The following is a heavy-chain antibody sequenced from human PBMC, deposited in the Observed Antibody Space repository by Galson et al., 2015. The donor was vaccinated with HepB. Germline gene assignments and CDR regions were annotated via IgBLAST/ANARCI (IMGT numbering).Heavy chain of an antibody. CDR2: IFSGGST. Sequence: SLRLSCAASGFAVSSNYMSWVRQAPGKGLEWVSIIFSGGSTYYAESVKGRFTISRDNSKNTLYLRMNSLRGEDTAVYYCARDYSSAWLGYWGQGTLVTVSS. CDR1: GFAVSSNY. CDR3: ARDYSSAWLGY. V-gene: IGHV3-66*01. J-gene: IGHJ4*02. D-gene: IGHD6-25*01.